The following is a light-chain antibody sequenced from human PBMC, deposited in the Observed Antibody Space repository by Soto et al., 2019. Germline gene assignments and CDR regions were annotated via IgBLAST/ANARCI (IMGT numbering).Light chain of an antibody. V-gene: IGLV2-14*01. J-gene: IGLJ1*01. CDR3: SSYTSSNAFV. CDR2: DVS. Sequence: QSALAQPASGSGSHGQSSALSCTGTSSDVGRYNYVSWFQQHPGKAPKLMIYDVSNRPSGVSDRFSGSKSGNTASLTISGLQAEDEADYYCSSYTSSNAFVFGTGTKVTVL. CDR1: SSDVGRYNY.